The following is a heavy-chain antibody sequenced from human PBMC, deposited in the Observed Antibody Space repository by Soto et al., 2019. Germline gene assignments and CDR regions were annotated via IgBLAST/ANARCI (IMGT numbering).Heavy chain of an antibody. CDR2: IDPNDSYT. CDR1: GYSFTSNL. J-gene: IGHJ6*02. V-gene: IGHV5-10-1*01. D-gene: IGHD2-15*01. Sequence: PGESLKISCKGSGYSFTSNLISWVRQTPGKGLEWMGGIDPNDSYTNYSPSFQGHVTISADKSISTAYLQWSSLKASDTAIYYCARYLLGMDVWGQGTTVTVSS. CDR3: ARYLLGMDV.